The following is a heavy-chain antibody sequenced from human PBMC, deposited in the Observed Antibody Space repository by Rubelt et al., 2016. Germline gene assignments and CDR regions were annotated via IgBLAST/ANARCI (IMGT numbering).Heavy chain of an antibody. V-gene: IGHV4-4*02. CDR3: ARDNDIRRFYS. CDR1: SDSISSNNW. Sequence: QVQLRESGPGLVKPSGTLSLTCAVSSDSISSNNWWTWVRQPPGKGLEWIGAIYHTGSSGYNPSLKSRVTISADTSKNQLSLSLTSGTAADTAVYYCARDNDIRRFYSWGQGILVTVSS. J-gene: IGHJ4*02. CDR2: IYHTGSS. D-gene: IGHD1-1*01.